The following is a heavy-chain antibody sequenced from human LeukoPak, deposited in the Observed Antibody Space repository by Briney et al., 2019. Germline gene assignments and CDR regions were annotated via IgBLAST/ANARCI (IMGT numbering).Heavy chain of an antibody. D-gene: IGHD3-22*01. V-gene: IGHV4-61*02. Sequence: SETLSLTCTVSGGSISSGNYYWSWIRQPAGKGLEYIGRIYTTGGTSGSTYYNPSLKSRVTISVDTSKNQFSLKLSSVTAADTAVYYCARGTAGYYETLDYWGQEPWSPSPQ. CDR2: IYTTGGTSGST. CDR3: ARGTAGYYETLDY. J-gene: IGHJ4*01. CDR1: GGSISSGNYY.